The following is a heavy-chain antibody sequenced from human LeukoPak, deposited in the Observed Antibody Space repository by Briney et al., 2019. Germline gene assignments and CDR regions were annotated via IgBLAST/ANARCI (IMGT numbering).Heavy chain of an antibody. CDR1: GVSISSGDYY. Sequence: PSETLSLTCTVSGVSISSGDYYWSWIRQPPGKGLEWIGFIYYSGTTYYNPSLKSRLTISVDTSKNQFSLKLSSVTAADTAVYYCATYMTTDQYLDFWGQGTLVTVSS. J-gene: IGHJ4*02. CDR3: ATYMTTDQYLDF. V-gene: IGHV4-30-4*08. D-gene: IGHD4-11*01. CDR2: IYYSGTT.